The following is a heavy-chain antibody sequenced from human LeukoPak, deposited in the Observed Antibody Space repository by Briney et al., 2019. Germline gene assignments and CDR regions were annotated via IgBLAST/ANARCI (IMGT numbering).Heavy chain of an antibody. CDR2: INPDSGGT. CDR3: ARGAGTPSSTSYNWFDP. J-gene: IGHJ5*02. CDR1: GYTFTGYY. D-gene: IGHD2-2*01. V-gene: IGHV1-2*02. Sequence: ASVKVSCMASGYTFTGYYMLWVRQAPGQGLEWMGWINPDSGGTNYAQKFQDRVTMTRDTSITTAYMEPSRLISDDTAVYYCARGAGTPSSTSYNWFDPWGQGTLVTVSS.